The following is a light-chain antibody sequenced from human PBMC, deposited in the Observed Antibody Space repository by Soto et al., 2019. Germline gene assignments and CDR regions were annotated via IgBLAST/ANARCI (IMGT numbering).Light chain of an antibody. CDR2: DVS. V-gene: IGLV2-14*03. CDR1: SSDVGGYNY. CDR3: SSYRRGSTYV. J-gene: IGLJ1*01. Sequence: QSALTRPASVSGSPGQSITISCTGTSSDVGGYNYVSWYQQHPGKAPKLIISDVSNRPSGVSNRFSGSKSGNTASLTISGLQAEDEADYYCSSYRRGSTYVFGTGTQLTVL.